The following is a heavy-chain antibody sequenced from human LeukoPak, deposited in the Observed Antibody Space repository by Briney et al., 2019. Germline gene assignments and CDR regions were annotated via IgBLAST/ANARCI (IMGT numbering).Heavy chain of an antibody. CDR1: GFTFSDYY. CDR3: ARDWEDIVVVPAAT. V-gene: IGHV3-11*04. D-gene: IGHD2-2*01. Sequence: PGGSLRLSCAASGFTFSDYYMSWIRQAPGKGLEWVSYISSSGSTIYYADSVKGRFTISRDNAKNSLYLQMNSLRAEDTAVYYCARDWEDIVVVPAATWGQGTLVTVSS. J-gene: IGHJ5*02. CDR2: ISSSGSTI.